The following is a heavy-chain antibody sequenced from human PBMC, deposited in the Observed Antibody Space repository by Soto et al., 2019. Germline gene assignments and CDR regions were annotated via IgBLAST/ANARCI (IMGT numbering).Heavy chain of an antibody. CDR2: IYYSGST. V-gene: IGHV4-59*01. CDR1: GGSISSYY. Sequence: SETLSLTCTVSGGSISSYYWSWIRQPPGKGLEWSGYIYYSGSTNYNPSLKSRVTISVDTSKNQFSLKLSSVTAADTAVYYCAVIAVAADPSDYWGQGTLVTVSS. D-gene: IGHD6-19*01. J-gene: IGHJ4*02. CDR3: AVIAVAADPSDY.